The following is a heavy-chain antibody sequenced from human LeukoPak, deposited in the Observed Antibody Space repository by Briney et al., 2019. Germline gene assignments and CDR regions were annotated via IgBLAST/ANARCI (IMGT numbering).Heavy chain of an antibody. D-gene: IGHD6-13*01. CDR3: ARKKQQVVLFGGMDV. J-gene: IGHJ6*02. V-gene: IGHV3-30*01. CDR2: ISSDGSKK. Sequence: AQSLTPSCAVSGFTFSIYAMHWVSNPPDKGIEWEGVISSDGSKKYYADSVKGRFTISRDNSKSTLYLQMNSLRAEDTAVYYCARKKQQVVLFGGMDVWGQGTTVTVSS. CDR1: GFTFSIYA.